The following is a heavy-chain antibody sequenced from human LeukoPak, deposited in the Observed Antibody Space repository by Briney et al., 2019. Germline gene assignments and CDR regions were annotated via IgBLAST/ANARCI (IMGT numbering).Heavy chain of an antibody. CDR1: GGSISSGGFY. CDR3: ARGDPYNDFWSGFHLAYFDL. Sequence: SETRSLTCTVDGGSISSGGFYWSWIRQHPVQGLEGIGYIHSTEGTYYNPSLRSRVTISVDTSKNHFSLKLTSVTAADTAVYYCARGDPYNDFWSGFHLAYFDLWGRGTLVSVSS. V-gene: IGHV4-31*03. CDR2: IHSTEGT. D-gene: IGHD3-3*01. J-gene: IGHJ2*01.